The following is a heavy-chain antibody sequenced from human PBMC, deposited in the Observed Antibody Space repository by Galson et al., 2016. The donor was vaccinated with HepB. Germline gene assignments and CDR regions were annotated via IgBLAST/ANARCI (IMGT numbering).Heavy chain of an antibody. D-gene: IGHD2-8*01. J-gene: IGHJ4*02. CDR2: MNPNGGNT. CDR3: ARGLMLYGAGGYYLEY. V-gene: IGHV1-8*01. Sequence: SVKVSCKASGYTFINYDISWVRQATGQGLEWMGWMNPNGGNTAYAQKFQGRVTMTRSTSTTTAYMELTNLRSEDTAVYYCARGLMLYGAGGYYLEYWGQGTPVTVSS. CDR1: GYTFINYD.